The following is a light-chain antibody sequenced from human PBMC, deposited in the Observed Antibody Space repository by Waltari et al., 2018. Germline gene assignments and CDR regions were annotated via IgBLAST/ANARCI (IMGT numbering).Light chain of an antibody. V-gene: IGKV3-20*01. J-gene: IGKJ2*01. CDR3: QQYSSSPFT. CDR1: ESVRSYY. Sequence: IVLTQSPDTLSLSPGDRATLPCRASESVRSYYLAWYQQKPGQAPRLLISGASNRASGIPDRFSGSGSGTDFTLTVSRLDPEDIAVYYCQQYSSSPFTFGQGTKLEIK. CDR2: GAS.